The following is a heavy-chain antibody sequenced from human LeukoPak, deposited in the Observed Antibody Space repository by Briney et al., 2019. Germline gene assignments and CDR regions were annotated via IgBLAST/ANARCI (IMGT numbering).Heavy chain of an antibody. CDR1: GYTLTELS. J-gene: IGHJ4*02. CDR2: FDPEDGET. D-gene: IGHD6-19*01. V-gene: IGHV1-24*01. Sequence: ASVKVSFKVSGYTLTELSMHWVRQAPGKGLEWMGGFDPEDGETIYAQKFQGRVTMTEDTSTDTAYMELSSLRSEDTAVYYCATDSSGWYGKFDYWGQGTLVTVSS. CDR3: ATDSSGWYGKFDY.